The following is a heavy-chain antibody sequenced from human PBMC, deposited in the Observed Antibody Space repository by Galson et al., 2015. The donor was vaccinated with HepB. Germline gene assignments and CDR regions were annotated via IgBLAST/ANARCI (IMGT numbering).Heavy chain of an antibody. CDR2: ISGSGGST. CDR1: GFTFSSYA. V-gene: IGHV3-23*01. D-gene: IGHD3-3*01. J-gene: IGHJ4*02. Sequence: SLRLSCAASGFTFSSYAMSWVRQAPGKGLEWVSAISGSGGSTYYADSVKGRFTISRDNSKNTLYLQMNSLRAEDTAVYYCAKEGPVTIFGVVIIRGRPRVFDYWGQGTLVTVSS. CDR3: AKEGPVTIFGVVIIRGRPRVFDY.